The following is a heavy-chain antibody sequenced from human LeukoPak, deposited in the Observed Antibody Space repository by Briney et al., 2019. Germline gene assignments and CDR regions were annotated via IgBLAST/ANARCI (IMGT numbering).Heavy chain of an antibody. CDR1: GFTFDDYA. CDR3: ASDSPGYDSGSYFAY. CDR2: ISWNSGSI. J-gene: IGHJ4*02. D-gene: IGHD2-15*01. V-gene: IGHV3-9*01. Sequence: GGSLRLSCAASGFTFDDYAMHWVRQAPGKGLEWVSGISWNSGSIGYADSVKGRFTISRDNAKNSLFLQMNNLRDEDTAVYYCASDSPGYDSGSYFAYWGQGTLVTVSS.